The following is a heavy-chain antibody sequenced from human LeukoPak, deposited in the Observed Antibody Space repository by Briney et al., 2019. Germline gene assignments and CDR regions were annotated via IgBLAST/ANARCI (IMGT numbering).Heavy chain of an antibody. V-gene: IGHV4-59*01. CDR3: AREAGYCGSGGRNYFDY. J-gene: IGHJ4*02. CDR1: GGSISSYY. D-gene: IGHD3-10*01. CDR2: IYYSGST. Sequence: SETLSLTCTVSGGSISSYYWSWVRQPPGKGREWIGDIYYSGSTNYNPSLKSRVTISVDTSKNQFSLKLSSVTAADTAVYYCAREAGYCGSGGRNYFDYWGQGTLVTVSS.